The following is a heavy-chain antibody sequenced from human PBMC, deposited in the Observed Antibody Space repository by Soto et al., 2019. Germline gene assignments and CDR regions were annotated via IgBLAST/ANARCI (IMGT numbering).Heavy chain of an antibody. CDR1: GGTFSSYT. J-gene: IGHJ6*03. CDR2: INPNSGGT. D-gene: IGHD2-2*01. CDR3: ARDHAQVVPAATNTAMVTVYYMDV. V-gene: IGHV1-2*04. Sequence: ASVKVSCKASGGTFSSYTMHWVRQAPGQGLEWMGWINPNSGGTNDAQKFQGWVTMTRDTSISTAYMELSRLRSDDTAVYYCARDHAQVVPAATNTAMVTVYYMDVWGKGTTVTVSS.